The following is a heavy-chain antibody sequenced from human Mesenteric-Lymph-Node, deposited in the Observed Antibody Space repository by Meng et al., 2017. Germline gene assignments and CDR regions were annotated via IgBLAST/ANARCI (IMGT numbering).Heavy chain of an antibody. CDR1: VCPIDSTDF. CDR3: ARNFPCTSSYYD. V-gene: IGHV4-28*01. D-gene: IGHD3-3*01. CDR2: IDYRRST. Sequence: NPSDTQTHYLVFLVCPIDSTDFLVCTPQSPCKALGWVVFIDYRRSTSNNPALKIRLTMSVDTSKNQFSLNINSVTADDTAVYYCARNFPCTSSYYDCGQGTLVTVSS. J-gene: IGHJ4*02.